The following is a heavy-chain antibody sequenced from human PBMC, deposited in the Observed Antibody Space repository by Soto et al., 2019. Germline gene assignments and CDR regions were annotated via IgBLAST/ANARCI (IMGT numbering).Heavy chain of an antibody. CDR3: ARDLGSGYDPGDY. V-gene: IGHV1-18*01. J-gene: IGHJ4*01. D-gene: IGHD5-12*01. Sequence: GASVKVSCKASGYTFTSYGISWVRQAPGQGLEWMGWISAYNGNTNYAQRFHGRVTITADKSTSTVYMELYSLKSEDTAVYYCARDLGSGYDPGDYWG. CDR2: ISAYNGNT. CDR1: GYTFTSYG.